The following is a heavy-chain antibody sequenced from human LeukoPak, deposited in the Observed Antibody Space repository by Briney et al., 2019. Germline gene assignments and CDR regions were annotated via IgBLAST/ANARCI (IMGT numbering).Heavy chain of an antibody. CDR2: ISSSSSTI. CDR3: AGHYGDLRGRQAFDI. J-gene: IGHJ3*02. CDR1: GFTFSSYA. D-gene: IGHD4-17*01. Sequence: AGGSLRLSCAASGFTFSSYATSWVRQAPGKGLEWVSYISSSSSTIYYADSVKGRFTISRDNAKNSLYLQMNSLRAEDTAVYYCAGHYGDLRGRQAFDIWGQGTMVTVSS. V-gene: IGHV3-48*01.